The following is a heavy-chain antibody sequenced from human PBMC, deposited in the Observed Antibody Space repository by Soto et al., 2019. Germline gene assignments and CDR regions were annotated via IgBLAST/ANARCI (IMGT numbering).Heavy chain of an antibody. J-gene: IGHJ5*02. D-gene: IGHD3-3*01. V-gene: IGHV4-39*01. Sequence: SETLSLTCTVSGGSISSSSYYWGWIRQPPGKGLEWIGSIYYSGSTYYNPSLKSRVTISVDTSKNQFSLKLSSVTAADTAVYYCARGYYDFWSGYYPYWFDPWGQGTLVTVSS. CDR2: IYYSGST. CDR3: ARGYYDFWSGYYPYWFDP. CDR1: GGSISSSSYY.